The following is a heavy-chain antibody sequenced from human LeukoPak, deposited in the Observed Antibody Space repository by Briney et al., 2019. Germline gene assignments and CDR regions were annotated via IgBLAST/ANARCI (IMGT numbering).Heavy chain of an antibody. V-gene: IGHV3-15*01. CDR1: GLTFSNAW. J-gene: IGHJ4*02. CDR2: IKSKTDGGPT. Sequence: GGPLRLPCAASGLTFSNAWMSWVRQAPGKGREWGGCIKSKTDGGPTDYAAPVKDRFTISRDDSKNTLYLQMNSLKTEDTAVYYCTTVRGFTIFGPGGPPPGVFDYWGQGTLVTVSS. D-gene: IGHD3-3*01. CDR3: TTVRGFTIFGPGGPPPGVFDY.